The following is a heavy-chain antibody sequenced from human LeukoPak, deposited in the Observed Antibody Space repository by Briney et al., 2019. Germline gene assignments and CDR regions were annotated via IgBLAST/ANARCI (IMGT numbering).Heavy chain of an antibody. D-gene: IGHD3-22*01. CDR1: GFTFSSYA. CDR2: ISGSGGST. J-gene: IGHJ6*02. Sequence: GGSLRLSCAASGFTFSSYAMSWVRQAPGKGLEWVSAISGSGGSTYYADSVKGRFTISRDNSKNTLYLQMNSLRAEDTAVYYCARVYYDSSGYYLGMDVWGQGTTVTVSS. CDR3: ARVYYDSSGYYLGMDV. V-gene: IGHV3-23*01.